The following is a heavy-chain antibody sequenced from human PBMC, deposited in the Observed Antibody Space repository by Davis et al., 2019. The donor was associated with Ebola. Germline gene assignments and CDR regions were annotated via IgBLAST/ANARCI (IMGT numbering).Heavy chain of an antibody. CDR3: ATNLYSGSFLDY. V-gene: IGHV4-39*07. Sequence: GSLRLSCTVSGGSISSSTYYWGWIRQPPGKGLEWIGEINPSGSTNYNPSLKSRVTMSVDTSKNQFSLKLSSVTAADTAVYYCATNLYSGSFLDYWGQGTLVTVSS. D-gene: IGHD1-26*01. J-gene: IGHJ4*02. CDR2: INPSGST. CDR1: GGSISSSTYY.